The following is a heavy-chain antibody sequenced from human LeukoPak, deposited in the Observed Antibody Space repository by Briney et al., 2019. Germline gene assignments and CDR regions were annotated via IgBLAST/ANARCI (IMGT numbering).Heavy chain of an antibody. V-gene: IGHV4-34*01. Sequence: SETLSLTCAVYGGSFSGYYWSWIRQPPGKGLEWIGEINHSGSTNYNPSLKGRVTISVDTSKNQFSLKLSSVTAADTAVYYCARLSSRIAARPQEDWGQGTLVTVSS. D-gene: IGHD6-6*01. CDR3: ARLSSRIAARPQED. J-gene: IGHJ4*02. CDR2: INHSGST. CDR1: GGSFSGYY.